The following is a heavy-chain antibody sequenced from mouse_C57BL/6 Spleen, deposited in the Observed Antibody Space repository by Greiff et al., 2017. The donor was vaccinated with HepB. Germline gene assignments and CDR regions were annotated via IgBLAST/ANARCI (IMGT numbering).Heavy chain of an antibody. CDR1: GFNIKDDY. V-gene: IGHV14-4*01. D-gene: IGHD2-1*01. CDR3: TRPYGNYGFAY. J-gene: IGHJ3*01. CDR2: IDPENGDT. Sequence: EVQLQQSGAELVRPGASVKLSCTASGFNIKDDYMHWVKQRPEQGLEWIGWIDPENGDTEYASKFQGKATITADTSSNTAYLQLSSLTSEDTAVYYCTRPYGNYGFAYWGQGTLVTVSA.